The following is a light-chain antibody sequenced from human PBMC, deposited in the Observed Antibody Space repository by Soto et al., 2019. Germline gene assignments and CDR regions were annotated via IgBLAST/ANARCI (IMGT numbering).Light chain of an antibody. CDR2: GAS. J-gene: IGKJ1*01. V-gene: IGKV3-20*01. CDR1: RSVSSSY. CDR3: QQYGSSWT. Sequence: EIVLTQSPGTRSLSPGERATLSCRASRSVSSSYIAWYQQKPGQAPRLLIYGASSRATGIPDRFSGSGSGTAFILSISRFEPEDFAVYYCQQYGSSWTFGQGTKVDIK.